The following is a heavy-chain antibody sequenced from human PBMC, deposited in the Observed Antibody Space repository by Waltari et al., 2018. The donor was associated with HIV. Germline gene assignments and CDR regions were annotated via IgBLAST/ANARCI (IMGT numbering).Heavy chain of an antibody. Sequence: EVQLVESGGGLVQPGWSLKLSCAASGFTFRGSPIPWFRQAPGKGLEWVGRIRSRSDNSATSYAASVNGRFVISRDDSRNTAYLQMNSLKSEDTAVYYCTGQTQLWFVGFAFDIWGQGTMVTVSS. J-gene: IGHJ3*02. CDR1: GFTFRGSP. D-gene: IGHD1-1*01. CDR2: IRSRSDNSAT. CDR3: TGQTQLWFVGFAFDI. V-gene: IGHV3-73*01.